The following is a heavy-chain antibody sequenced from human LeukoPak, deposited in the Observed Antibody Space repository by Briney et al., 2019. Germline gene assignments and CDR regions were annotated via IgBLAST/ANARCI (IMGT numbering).Heavy chain of an antibody. CDR3: ARDGEMATIENYFDY. CDR2: IYHSGST. CDR1: GYSISSGYY. J-gene: IGHJ4*02. V-gene: IGHV4-38-2*02. D-gene: IGHD5-24*01. Sequence: SETLSLTCTVSGYSISSGYYWGWIRQPPGKGLEWIGSIYHSGSTYYNPSLKSRVTISVDTSKNQFSLKLSSVTAADTAVYYCARDGEMATIENYFDYWGQGTLVTVSS.